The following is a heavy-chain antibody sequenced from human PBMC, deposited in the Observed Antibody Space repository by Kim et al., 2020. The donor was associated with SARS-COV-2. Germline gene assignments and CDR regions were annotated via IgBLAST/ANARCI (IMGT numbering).Heavy chain of an antibody. V-gene: IGHV3-53*01. CDR3: ARELNYYGSGSYFSYYGMDV. J-gene: IGHJ6*02. Sequence: GGSLRLSCAASGFTVSSNYMSWVRQAPGKGLEWVSVIYSGGSTYYADSVKGRFTISRDNSKNTLYLQMNSLRAEDTAVYYCARELNYYGSGSYFSYYGMDVWGQGTTVTVSS. CDR1: GFTVSSNY. D-gene: IGHD3-10*01. CDR2: IYSGGST.